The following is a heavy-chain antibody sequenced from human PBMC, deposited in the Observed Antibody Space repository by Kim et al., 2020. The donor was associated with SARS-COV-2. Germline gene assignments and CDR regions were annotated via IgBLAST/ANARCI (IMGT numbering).Heavy chain of an antibody. D-gene: IGHD2-15*01. CDR1: GYTFTSYY. CDR2: INPSGGST. V-gene: IGHV1-46*01. J-gene: IGHJ6*02. Sequence: ASVKVSCKASGYTFTSYYMHWVRQAPGQGLEWMGIINPSGGSTSYAQKFQGRVTMTRDTSTSPVYMELSSLRSEDTAVYYCARGPCSGGSCYRYYGMDVWGHGTTVTVSS. CDR3: ARGPCSGGSCYRYYGMDV.